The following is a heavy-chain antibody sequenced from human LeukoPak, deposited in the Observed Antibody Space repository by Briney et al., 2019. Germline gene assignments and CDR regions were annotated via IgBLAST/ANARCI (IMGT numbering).Heavy chain of an antibody. CDR1: GYTFTSYG. CDR2: ISAYNGNT. V-gene: IGHV1-18*01. Sequence: ASVKVSCKASGYTFTSYGISWVRQAPGQGLEWMGWISAYNGNTNYAQKLQGRVTMTTDTSTSTAYMELRSLRSDDTAVYYCARDSAPLSPYYDYVWGSYRYEDYFDYWGQGTLVTVSS. D-gene: IGHD3-16*02. J-gene: IGHJ4*02. CDR3: ARDSAPLSPYYDYVWGSYRYEDYFDY.